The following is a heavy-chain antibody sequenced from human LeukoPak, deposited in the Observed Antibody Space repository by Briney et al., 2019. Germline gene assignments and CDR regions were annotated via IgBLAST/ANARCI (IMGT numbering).Heavy chain of an antibody. J-gene: IGHJ4*02. CDR3: ARVSAGYYYDSSGYYPLFDY. CDR1: GFTFDDYG. CDR2: INWNGGST. Sequence: GGSLRLSCAASGFTFDDYGMSWVRQAPGKGLEWVSGINWNGGSTGYADSVKGRLTISRDNAKNSLYLQMNSLRAEDTALYHCARVSAGYYYDSSGYYPLFDYWGQGTLVTVSS. V-gene: IGHV3-20*01. D-gene: IGHD3-22*01.